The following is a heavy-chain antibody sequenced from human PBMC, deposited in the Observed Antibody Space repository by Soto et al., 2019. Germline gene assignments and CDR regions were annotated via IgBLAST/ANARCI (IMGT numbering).Heavy chain of an antibody. V-gene: IGHV2-5*02. CDR2: IFWDDDK. CDR3: AQAVDRAFDV. Sequence: QITLKESGPTLVKPTQTLTLTCTFSGFSLSTSGVGVGWIRQPPAKALEWLALIFWDDDKRYSPSLKSRLTVPKDSSQPQVVLTMTNVEPVDTATCYGAQAVDRAFDVWGQGTMVTVSS. CDR1: GFSLSTSGVG. D-gene: IGHD5-12*01. J-gene: IGHJ3*01.